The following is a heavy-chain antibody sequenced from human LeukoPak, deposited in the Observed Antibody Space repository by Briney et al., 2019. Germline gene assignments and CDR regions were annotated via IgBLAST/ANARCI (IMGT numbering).Heavy chain of an antibody. V-gene: IGHV4-4*07. Sequence: SETLSLTCTVSGGSISSYYWSWIRQPAGKGLEWIGRIYTSGSTNYNPSLKSRVTMSVDTSKNQFSLKLNSVTAADTAVYYCARWLTEGGYYYGMDVWGQGTTVTVSS. CDR2: IYTSGST. D-gene: IGHD1-26*01. J-gene: IGHJ6*02. CDR1: GGSISSYY. CDR3: ARWLTEGGYYYGMDV.